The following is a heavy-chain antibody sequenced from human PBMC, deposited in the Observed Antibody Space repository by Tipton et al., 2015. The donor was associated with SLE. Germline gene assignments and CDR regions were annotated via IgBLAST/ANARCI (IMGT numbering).Heavy chain of an antibody. Sequence: TLSLTCAVSGGSISSHYWSWIRQPPGKGLEWIGYIYYSGSTNYNPSLKSRVTISVDTSKNQFSLKLSSVTAADTAVYYCAGDGASGVLWGQGTMVTVSS. CDR1: GGSISSHY. CDR3: AGDGASGVL. CDR2: IYYSGST. V-gene: IGHV4-59*11. D-gene: IGHD3-10*01. J-gene: IGHJ3*01.